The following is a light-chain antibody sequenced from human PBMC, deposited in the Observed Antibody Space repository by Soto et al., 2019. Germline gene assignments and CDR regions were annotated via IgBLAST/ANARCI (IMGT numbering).Light chain of an antibody. Sequence: DIQMTQYPSTRSESVGYVVAITCRASQSISSWLAWYQQKPGKAPNLLIYKASSLESGVPSRFSGSGYGTEFTLTISSLQPDDFATYYCQQYNSYWTFGQGTKVDIK. J-gene: IGKJ1*01. CDR3: QQYNSYWT. CDR1: QSISSW. CDR2: KAS. V-gene: IGKV1-5*03.